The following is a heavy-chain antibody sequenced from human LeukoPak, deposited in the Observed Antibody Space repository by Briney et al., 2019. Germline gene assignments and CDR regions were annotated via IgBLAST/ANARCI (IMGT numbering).Heavy chain of an antibody. Sequence: GGSLRLSCGASGFTFSSYAMSWVRQAPGKGLEWVSTISGSGGSTYYADSVKGRFTISRDNSKNTLYLQMNSLRAEDTAVYYCAKVPTYYYDSSGYFDYWGQGTLVTVSS. D-gene: IGHD3-22*01. CDR2: ISGSGGST. V-gene: IGHV3-23*01. CDR1: GFTFSSYA. CDR3: AKVPTYYYDSSGYFDY. J-gene: IGHJ4*02.